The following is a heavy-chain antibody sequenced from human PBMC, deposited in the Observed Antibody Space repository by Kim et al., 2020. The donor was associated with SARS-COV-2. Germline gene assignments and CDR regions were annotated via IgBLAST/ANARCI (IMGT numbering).Heavy chain of an antibody. V-gene: IGHV3-23*01. Sequence: SNDITSYIDSVKGRFTISRDNSKNTRYLQRNNLRAEDTALYFCARGVTYWGQGTLVTVSP. J-gene: IGHJ4*02. D-gene: IGHD2-21*02. CDR3: ARGVTY. CDR2: SNDIT.